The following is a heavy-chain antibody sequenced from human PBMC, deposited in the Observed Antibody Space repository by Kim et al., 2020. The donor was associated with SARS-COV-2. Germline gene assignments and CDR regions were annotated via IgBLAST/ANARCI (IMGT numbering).Heavy chain of an antibody. Sequence: GGSLRLSCAASGFTFSSFSMNWVRQTPGKGLEWVSFXNTGGSSMYYAESVKGRFTISRXXAKNSVFLQMNSLRXEDTXVHYCXRNGXXXGYXXXWG. V-gene: IGHV3-48*01. CDR3: XRNGXXXGYXXX. J-gene: IGHJ1*01. CDR2: XNTGGSSM. D-gene: IGHD3-22*01. CDR1: GFTFSSFS.